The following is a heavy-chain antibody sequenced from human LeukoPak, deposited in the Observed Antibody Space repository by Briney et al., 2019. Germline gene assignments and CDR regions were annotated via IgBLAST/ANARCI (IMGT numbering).Heavy chain of an antibody. CDR2: IYTSGST. J-gene: IGHJ5*02. D-gene: IGHD7-27*01. Sequence: SETLSLTCTVSGGSLSSYYWSWLRQPAGKGLEWIGRIYTSGSTNYNPSLKSRVTMSVDTSKNQFSLKLSSVTAADTAVYYCARDREAVANWGYDWFDPWGQGTLVTVSS. CDR3: ARDREAVANWGYDWFDP. V-gene: IGHV4-4*07. CDR1: GGSLSSYY.